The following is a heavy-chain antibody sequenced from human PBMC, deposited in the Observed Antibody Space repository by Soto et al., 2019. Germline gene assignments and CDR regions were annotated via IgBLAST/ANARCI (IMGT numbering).Heavy chain of an antibody. CDR2: IYWDDDK. Sequence: SGPTLVNPTQTLTLTCTFSGFSLSTSGVGVGWIRQPPGKALEGLVIIYWDDDKRYSPSLRSRLTISKDTSKNQVVLIMTNVDPEDTATYFCAHRRIGVSQWHYGHLDYWGQGILVTVSS. D-gene: IGHD3-3*01. CDR3: AHRRIGVSQWHYGHLDY. J-gene: IGHJ4*02. V-gene: IGHV2-5*02. CDR1: GFSLSTSGVG.